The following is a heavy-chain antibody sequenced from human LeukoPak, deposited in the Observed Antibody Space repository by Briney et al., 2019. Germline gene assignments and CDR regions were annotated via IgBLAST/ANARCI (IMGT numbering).Heavy chain of an antibody. V-gene: IGHV3-23*01. D-gene: IGHD6-13*01. CDR1: GFTFSSYA. Sequence: GGSLRLSCAASGFTFSSYALSWVRQAPGKGLEWVSAISGSGGSTYYADSVKGRFTISRDNSKNTLYLQMNSLRAEDTAVYYCAMTPRYSSSWYLFDYWGQGTLVTVSS. J-gene: IGHJ4*02. CDR2: ISGSGGST. CDR3: AMTPRYSSSWYLFDY.